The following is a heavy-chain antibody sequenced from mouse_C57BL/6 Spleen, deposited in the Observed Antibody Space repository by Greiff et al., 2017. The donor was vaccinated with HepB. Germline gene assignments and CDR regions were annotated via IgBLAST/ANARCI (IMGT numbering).Heavy chain of an antibody. CDR1: GYAFSSSW. Sequence: QVQLQQSGPELVKPGASVKISCKASGYAFSSSWMNWVKQRPGKGLEWIGRIYPGDGDTNYNGKFKGKATLTADKSSSTAYMQLSSLTSEDSAVYFCAISCYYAMDYWGQGTSVTVSS. V-gene: IGHV1-82*01. CDR3: AISCYYAMDY. J-gene: IGHJ4*01. CDR2: IYPGDGDT.